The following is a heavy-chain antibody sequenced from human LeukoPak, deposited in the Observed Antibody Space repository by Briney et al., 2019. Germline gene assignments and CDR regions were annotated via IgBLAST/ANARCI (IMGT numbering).Heavy chain of an antibody. J-gene: IGHJ4*02. CDR2: ISSSSSYI. V-gene: IGHV3-21*01. CDR3: ATTTKYYDFWSGYYEFDY. CDR1: GFTFSSYS. D-gene: IGHD3-3*01. Sequence: GGSLRLSCAASGFTFSSYSMNWVRQAPGKGLEWVSSISSSSSYIYYADSVKGRFTISRDNAKNSLYLQMNSLRAEDTAVYYCATTTKYYDFWSGYYEFDYWGQGTLVTVSS.